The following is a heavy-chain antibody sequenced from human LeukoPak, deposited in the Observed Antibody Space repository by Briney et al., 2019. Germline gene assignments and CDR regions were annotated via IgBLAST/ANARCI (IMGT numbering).Heavy chain of an antibody. CDR2: IRSSSTTI. V-gene: IGHV3-48*01. J-gene: IGHJ3*02. CDR1: GFTFSNYS. CDR3: ARAKRNGFDI. Sequence: GGSLRLSCEASGFTFSNYSMNWVRQAPGKGLKWVSYIRSSSTTIYYADSVKGRFTISRDNAKNSLYLQMNSLRAEDTAVYYCARAKRNGFDIWGQGTMVTVSS.